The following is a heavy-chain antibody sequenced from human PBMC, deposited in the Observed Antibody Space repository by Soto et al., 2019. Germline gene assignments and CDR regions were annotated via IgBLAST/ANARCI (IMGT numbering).Heavy chain of an antibody. V-gene: IGHV1-46*01. J-gene: IGHJ6*02. D-gene: IGHD3-16*01. CDR1: GYTLTSYH. CDR2: INPSAGTT. Sequence: ASVKVSCKASGYTLTSYHIHWVRQAPGQGLEWMGLINPSAGTTTYAQKFQGRVTMTRDTSTSTVYMELSSLRSDDTAVYYCAXPDYDSGAPLVFYGMDVWGQGTTVTVSS. CDR3: AXPDYDSGAPLVFYGMDV.